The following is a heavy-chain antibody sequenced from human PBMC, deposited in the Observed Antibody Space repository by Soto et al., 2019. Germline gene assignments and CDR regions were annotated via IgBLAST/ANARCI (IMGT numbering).Heavy chain of an antibody. J-gene: IGHJ5*02. V-gene: IGHV4-39*01. CDR1: GGSISSSSYY. D-gene: IGHD2-2*01. CDR3: ARVLGVVPAAQGWFDP. Sequence: QLQLQESGPGLVKPSETLSLTCTVSGGSISSSSYYWGWIRQPPGKGLEWIGSIYYSGSTYYNPSLKSRVTISVDTSKNQFSLKLSSVTAADTAVYYCARVLGVVPAAQGWFDPWGQGTLVTVSS. CDR2: IYYSGST.